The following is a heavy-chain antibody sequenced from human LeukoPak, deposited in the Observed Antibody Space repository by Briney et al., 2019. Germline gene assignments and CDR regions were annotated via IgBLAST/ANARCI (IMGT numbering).Heavy chain of an antibody. Sequence: PGGSLRLSCAASGFTFSSYSMNWVRQAPGKGLEWVGRIKSKTDGGTTDYAAPVKGRFTISRDDSKNTLYLQMNSLKTEDTAVYYCTTDRYSSSWYLGRIVLPRPCYYYGMDVWGQGTTVTVSS. CDR3: TTDRYSSSWYLGRIVLPRPCYYYGMDV. CDR2: IKSKTDGGTT. J-gene: IGHJ6*02. D-gene: IGHD6-13*01. CDR1: GFTFSSYS. V-gene: IGHV3-15*07.